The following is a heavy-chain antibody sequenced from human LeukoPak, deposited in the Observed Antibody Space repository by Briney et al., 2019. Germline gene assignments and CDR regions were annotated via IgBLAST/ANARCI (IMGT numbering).Heavy chain of an antibody. J-gene: IGHJ4*02. CDR1: GGSISTYY. CDR2: IHYSGGT. V-gene: IGHV4-59*01. Sequence: PSETLSLTCTVSGGSISTYYWSWIRQPPGKGLEWVGYIHYSGGTYYDSSLKSRVTTSIDTSKNQFSLELSSVTAADTAVYYCARGGVYYFDFWGQGTLVTVSS. D-gene: IGHD3-16*01. CDR3: ARGGVYYFDF.